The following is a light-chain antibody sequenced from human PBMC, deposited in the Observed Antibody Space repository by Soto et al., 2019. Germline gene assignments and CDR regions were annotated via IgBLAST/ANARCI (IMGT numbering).Light chain of an antibody. CDR2: DAS. CDR3: QPYLSSPPYG. J-gene: IGKJ2*03. CDR1: QTISSY. Sequence: EIVLTQSPGTLSLSPGERATLSCRASQTISSYLAWYQHKPGQAPRLLIYDASSRATGIPDRFSGSGSGTDFTLTISRLEPEDFTVYYCQPYLSSPPYGFGQGTKLEI. V-gene: IGKV3-20*01.